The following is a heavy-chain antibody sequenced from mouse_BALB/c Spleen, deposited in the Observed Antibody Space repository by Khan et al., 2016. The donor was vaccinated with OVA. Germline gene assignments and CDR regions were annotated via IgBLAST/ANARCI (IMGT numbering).Heavy chain of an antibody. V-gene: IGHV3-2*02. CDR3: ARGNDYGYYFDY. J-gene: IGHJ2*01. D-gene: IGHD1-1*01. Sequence: QLEESGPGLVKPSQSLSLTCTVTGYSITSGSAWNWIRQFPGNKLEWMGYISYSGGTRYHPSLKSRISIPRYTSKNQFFLQLNSVTTEDTATYYCARGNDYGYYFDYWGQGTPLTVSS. CDR1: GYSITSGSA. CDR2: ISYSGGT.